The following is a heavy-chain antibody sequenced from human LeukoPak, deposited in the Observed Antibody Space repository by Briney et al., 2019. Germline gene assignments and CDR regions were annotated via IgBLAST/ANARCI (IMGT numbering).Heavy chain of an antibody. CDR2: IYHSGST. CDR3: ARTRQYSSGWPDAFDT. J-gene: IGHJ3*02. D-gene: IGHD6-19*01. Sequence: PSETLSLTCAVSGYSISSGYYWGWIRQPPGKGLEWIGSIYHSGSTYYNPSLKSRVTISVDTSKNQFSLKLSSVTAADTAVYYCARTRQYSSGWPDAFDTWGQGTMVTVSS. CDR1: GYSISSGYY. V-gene: IGHV4-38-2*01.